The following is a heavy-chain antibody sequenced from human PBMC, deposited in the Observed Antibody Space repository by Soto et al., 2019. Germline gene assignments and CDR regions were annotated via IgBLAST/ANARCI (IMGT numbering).Heavy chain of an antibody. CDR3: ARLSPVSKFDY. V-gene: IGHV4-39*01. Sequence: QLQLQESGPGLVKPSETLSLTCTVSGGSISSSSYYWGWIRQPPGKGLEWIGSIYYSGSTYYNPSLKSRVTISVDTSKNQFSLTLSSVTAADTAVYYCARLSPVSKFDYWGQGTLVTVSS. CDR1: GGSISSSSYY. D-gene: IGHD3-3*02. CDR2: IYYSGST. J-gene: IGHJ4*02.